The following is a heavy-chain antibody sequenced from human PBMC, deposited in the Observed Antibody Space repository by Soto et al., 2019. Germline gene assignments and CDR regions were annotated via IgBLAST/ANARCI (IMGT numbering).Heavy chain of an antibody. J-gene: IGHJ6*02. Sequence: QVQLVQSGAEVKKPGSSVKVSCKASGGTFSSYAISWMRQAPGQGLEWMGGIIPIFGTANYAQKFQGRVTITADESTSTAYMELSSLRSEDTAVYYCARDPTRGYCTNIWCYYGMDVWGQGTTVTVSS. D-gene: IGHD2-8*01. CDR2: IIPIFGTA. CDR3: ARDPTRGYCTNIWCYYGMDV. CDR1: GGTFSSYA. V-gene: IGHV1-69*12.